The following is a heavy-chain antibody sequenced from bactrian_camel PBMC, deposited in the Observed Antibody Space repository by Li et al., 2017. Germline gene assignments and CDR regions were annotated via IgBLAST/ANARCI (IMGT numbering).Heavy chain of an antibody. CDR3: AADRRRHGPPSLRPGDYSV. CDR1: GYILPTCE. CDR2: DKGDGSI. Sequence: HVQLVESGGGSVQAGGSLKLTCSASGYILPTCEMGWYRQAPGKERELVAMDKGDGSISYGYSVKGRFTISQDNARNTVYLQMNSLKPEDTAMYYCAADRRRHGPPSLRPGDYSVWGQGTQVTVS. V-gene: IGHV3S53*01. J-gene: IGHJ4*01. D-gene: IGHD2*01.